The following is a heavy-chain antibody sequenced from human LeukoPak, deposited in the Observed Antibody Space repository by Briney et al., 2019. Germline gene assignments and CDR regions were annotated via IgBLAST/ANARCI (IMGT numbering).Heavy chain of an antibody. Sequence: SETLSLTCTVSVYSISSGYYWGWIRQPPGKGLEGIGNIYHSGGTYYNPSLKSRVTISLDTSKNQFSLKLSSVAAADTAMYYCARGMTTVAPFDYWGQGTLVTVSS. J-gene: IGHJ4*02. CDR1: VYSISSGYY. CDR3: ARGMTTVAPFDY. CDR2: IYHSGGT. D-gene: IGHD4-23*01. V-gene: IGHV4-38-2*02.